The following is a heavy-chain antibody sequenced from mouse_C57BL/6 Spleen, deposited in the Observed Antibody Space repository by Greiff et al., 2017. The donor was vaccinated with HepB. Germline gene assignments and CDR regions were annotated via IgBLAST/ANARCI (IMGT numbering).Heavy chain of an antibody. CDR1: GYTFTSYW. J-gene: IGHJ4*01. CDR2: IYPGSGST. CDR3: ASWYYDYFYYAMDY. V-gene: IGHV1-55*01. Sequence: VQLQQSGAELVKPGASVKMSCKASGYTFTSYWITWVKQRPGQGLEWIGDIYPGSGSTNYNEKFKSKATLTVDTSSSTAYMQLSSLTSEDSAVYYCASWYYDYFYYAMDYWGQGTSVTVSS. D-gene: IGHD2-4*01.